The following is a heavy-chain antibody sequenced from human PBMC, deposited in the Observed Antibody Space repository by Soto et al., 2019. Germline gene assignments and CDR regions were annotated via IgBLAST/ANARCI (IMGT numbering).Heavy chain of an antibody. V-gene: IGHV3-23*01. Sequence: GGSLRLSCAASGFSFGTFGMTWFRQAPGGGLEWVASITDSGYTASYAETVEGRFTVSRDNSKNKLHLQMNDLRDEDTATYYCAKNGQWLATPPEAWGQGTLVPVSS. CDR3: AKNGQWLATPPEA. D-gene: IGHD6-19*01. CDR1: GFSFGTFG. CDR2: ITDSGYTA. J-gene: IGHJ4*02.